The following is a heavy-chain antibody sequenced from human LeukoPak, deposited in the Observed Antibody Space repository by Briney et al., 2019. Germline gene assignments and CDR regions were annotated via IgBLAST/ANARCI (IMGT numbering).Heavy chain of an antibody. CDR1: GGSISSYY. D-gene: IGHD3-9*01. CDR3: AREDYDILTPGAFDI. Sequence: SETLSLTCTVSGGSISSYYWSWIRQPPGKGLEWIGYIYYSGSTNYNPSLKSRVTISVGTSKNQFSLKLSSVTAADTAVYYCAREDYDILTPGAFDIWGQGTMVTVSS. J-gene: IGHJ3*02. CDR2: IYYSGST. V-gene: IGHV4-59*01.